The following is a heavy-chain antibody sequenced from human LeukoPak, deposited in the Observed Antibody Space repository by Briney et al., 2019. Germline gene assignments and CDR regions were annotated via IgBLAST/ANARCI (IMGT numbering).Heavy chain of an antibody. CDR3: AKIRFYYDSSFDYWYFDL. D-gene: IGHD3-22*01. CDR1: GFPFSSYA. J-gene: IGHJ2*01. V-gene: IGHV3-23*01. Sequence: GGSLRLSCAASGFPFSSYAMVWVRQAPRKGLECVSGITASSGGTYYADSVNGRFSISRDNSKNTLYLQINSVRAEDTAIYYCAKIRFYYDSSFDYWYFDLWGRGTLVTVSS. CDR2: ITASSGGT.